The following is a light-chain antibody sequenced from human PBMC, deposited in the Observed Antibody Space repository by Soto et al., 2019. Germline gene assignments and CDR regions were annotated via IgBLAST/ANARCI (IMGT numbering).Light chain of an antibody. Sequence: DIQMTQSPSTLSASVGDTITINCRSSQRVRNWLAWYQQKPGEAPKLLIYKASTLESGVPSRFSGSGSETDFTLTISSLQPDDFATYYCQQFNSFTFGGGTKVEIK. CDR3: QQFNSFT. CDR1: QRVRNW. V-gene: IGKV1-5*03. CDR2: KAS. J-gene: IGKJ4*01.